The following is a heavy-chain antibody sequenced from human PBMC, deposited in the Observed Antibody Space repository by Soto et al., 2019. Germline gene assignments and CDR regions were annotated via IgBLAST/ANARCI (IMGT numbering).Heavy chain of an antibody. CDR2: INPNSGGT. CDR3: ARDLGATVTTRPQLYMDV. V-gene: IGHV1-2*04. Sequence: ASVKVSCKASGYTFTGYYMHWVRQAPGQGLEWMGWINPNSGGTNYAQKFQGWVTMTRDTSISTAYMELSRLRSDDTAVYYCARDLGATVTTRPQLYMDVRGKGTTVTVSS. J-gene: IGHJ6*03. CDR1: GYTFTGYY. D-gene: IGHD4-4*01.